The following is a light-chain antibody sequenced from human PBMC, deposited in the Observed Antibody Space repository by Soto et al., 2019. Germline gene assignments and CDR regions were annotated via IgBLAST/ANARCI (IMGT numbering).Light chain of an antibody. V-gene: IGKV1-9*01. Sequence: DIQLTQSPSFLSASVGDRVTVTCRASQGISSYFDRYPQKPGKAPKLLIHATFTLQSGVPSRFSGSGSGTEFPLTISSLQPEDSATYYCQQLSNYPITFGQGTRLEIK. CDR3: QQLSNYPIT. J-gene: IGKJ5*01. CDR1: QGISSY. CDR2: ATF.